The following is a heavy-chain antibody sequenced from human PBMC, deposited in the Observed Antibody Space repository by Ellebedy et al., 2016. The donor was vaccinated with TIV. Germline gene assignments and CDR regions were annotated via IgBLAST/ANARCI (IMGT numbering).Heavy chain of an antibody. CDR3: ARDPPLTPESWFDP. CDR2: ISSSSSYI. Sequence: GGSLRLXXAASGFTFDDYAMNWVRQAPGKGLEWVSSISSSSSYIYYADSVKGRFTISRDNAKNSLYLQMNSLRAEDTAVYYCARDPPLTPESWFDPWGQGTLVTVSS. D-gene: IGHD1-14*01. CDR1: GFTFDDYA. V-gene: IGHV3-21*01. J-gene: IGHJ5*02.